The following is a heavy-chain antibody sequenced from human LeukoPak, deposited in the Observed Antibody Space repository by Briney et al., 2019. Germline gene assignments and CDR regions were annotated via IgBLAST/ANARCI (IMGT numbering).Heavy chain of an antibody. CDR2: IYYSGST. D-gene: IGHD2-2*01. CDR1: GGSISSSSYY. J-gene: IGHJ4*02. Sequence: PSETLSLTCTVSGGSISSSSYYWGWIRQPPGTGLEWIRSIYYSGSTYYNPSLKSRVTISVDTSKNQFSLKLSSVTAADTAVYYCARHARGGRYCSSTSCPDYWGQGTLVTVSS. V-gene: IGHV4-39*01. CDR3: ARHARGGRYCSSTSCPDY.